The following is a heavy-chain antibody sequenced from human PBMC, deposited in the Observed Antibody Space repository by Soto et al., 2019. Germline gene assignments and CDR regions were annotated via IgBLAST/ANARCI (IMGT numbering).Heavy chain of an antibody. CDR3: ASTLNGITMIVGDAFDI. V-gene: IGHV1-69*13. CDR1: GGTFSSYA. J-gene: IGHJ3*02. Sequence: GASVKVSCKASGGTFSSYAISWVRQAPGQGLEWMGGIIPIFGTANYAQKFQGRVTITADESTSTAYMELSSLRSEDTAVYYCASTLNGITMIVGDAFDIWGQGTMVTVSS. CDR2: IIPIFGTA. D-gene: IGHD3-22*01.